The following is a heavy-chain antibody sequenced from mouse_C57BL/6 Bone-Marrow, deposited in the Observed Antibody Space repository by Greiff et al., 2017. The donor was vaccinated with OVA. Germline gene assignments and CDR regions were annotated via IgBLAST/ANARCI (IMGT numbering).Heavy chain of an antibody. CDR2: IDPSDSYT. CDR3: ARYSNYCDY. V-gene: IGHV1-59*01. Sequence: VQLQQPGAELVRPGTSVKLSCKASGYTFTSYWMHWVKQRPGQGLEWIGVIDPSDSYTNYNQKFKGKATLTVDTSSSTAYMQLSSLTSEDSAVYYCARYSNYCDYWGQGTTLTVSS. J-gene: IGHJ2*01. CDR1: GYTFTSYW.